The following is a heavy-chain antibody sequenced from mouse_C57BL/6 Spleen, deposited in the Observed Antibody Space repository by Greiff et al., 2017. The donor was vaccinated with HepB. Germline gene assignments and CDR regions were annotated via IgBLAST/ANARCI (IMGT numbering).Heavy chain of an antibody. CDR3: ARYDGYYVRGAMDY. CDR1: GYTFTDYY. D-gene: IGHD2-3*01. CDR2: INPNNGGT. V-gene: IGHV1-26*01. Sequence: EVKLQQSGPELVKPGASVKISCKASGYTFTDYYMNWVKQSHGKSLEWIGDINPNNGGTSYNQKFKGKATLTVDESSSTAYMELRSLTSEDSAVYYCARYDGYYVRGAMDYWGQGTSVTVSS. J-gene: IGHJ4*01.